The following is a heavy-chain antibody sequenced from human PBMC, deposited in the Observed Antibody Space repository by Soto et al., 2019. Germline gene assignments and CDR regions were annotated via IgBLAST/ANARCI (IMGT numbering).Heavy chain of an antibody. D-gene: IGHD3-22*01. CDR2: IDWDDNK. CDR3: AQSSGYYYYYYGIDV. V-gene: IGHV2-70*01. Sequence: ESGPTLVNPTQTLTLTCTFSGLSVRTSGLCVSWIRQPPGKALEWLALIDWDDNKYYSTSLKTRLTISKDTSKNQVVLTMTNMDPVDTATYYCAQSSGYYYYYYGIDVWGQGTTVTVSS. J-gene: IGHJ6*02. CDR1: GLSVRTSGLC.